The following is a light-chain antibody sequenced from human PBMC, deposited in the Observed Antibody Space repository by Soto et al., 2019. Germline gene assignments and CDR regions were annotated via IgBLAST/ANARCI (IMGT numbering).Light chain of an antibody. CDR1: QSISSY. CDR3: QQSYRTPIT. V-gene: IGKV1-39*01. J-gene: IGKJ5*01. CDR2: AAS. Sequence: DIQMTQSPSSLSASVGDIVTITCRASQSISSYLNWYQQKPGKAPKLLIYAASSLQSGVPSRFSGSGSGTDFTLAISSLQPEDFATYYCQQSYRTPITFGQGTRLEIK.